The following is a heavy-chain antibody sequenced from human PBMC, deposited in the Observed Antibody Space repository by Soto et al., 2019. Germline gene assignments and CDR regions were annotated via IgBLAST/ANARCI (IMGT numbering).Heavy chain of an antibody. J-gene: IGHJ3*02. Sequence: SETLSLTCTVSGCSISSYYLSWIRQPPGKGLEWIGYIYYSGSTNYNPSLKSRVTISVDTSKNQFSLKLSSVTAADTAVYYCARVGPDDAFDIWGQGTMVTVSS. V-gene: IGHV4-59*01. CDR2: IYYSGST. CDR1: GCSISSYY. CDR3: ARVGPDDAFDI.